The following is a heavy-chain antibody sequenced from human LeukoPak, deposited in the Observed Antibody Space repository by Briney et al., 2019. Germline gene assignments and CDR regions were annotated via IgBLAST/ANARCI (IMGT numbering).Heavy chain of an antibody. D-gene: IGHD3-9*01. CDR2: ISYDGSNK. Sequence: GRSLRLSCAASGFTFSSYGMHWVRQAPGKGLEWVAVISYDGSNKYYADSVKGRFTISRDNSKNTLYLQMNSLRAEDTAVYYCAKDQEARYFDWTFDYWGQGILVTFAS. CDR1: GFTFSSYG. V-gene: IGHV3-30*18. J-gene: IGHJ4*02. CDR3: AKDQEARYFDWTFDY.